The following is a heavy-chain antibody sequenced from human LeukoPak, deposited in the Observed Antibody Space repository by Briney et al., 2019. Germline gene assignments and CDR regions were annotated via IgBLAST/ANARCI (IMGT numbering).Heavy chain of an antibody. CDR3: AKAGGYCTSTSCYLFD. CDR2: MSADGGST. Sequence: GGSLRLSCAPSGFTFSSYAMSWVRQAPGKGLEWVSAMSADGGSTYYADSVKGRFSISRDNSKNTLYLQMNSLRAEDTAIYYCAKAGGYCTSTSCYLFDWGQGTLVTVSS. D-gene: IGHD2-2*01. V-gene: IGHV3-23*01. J-gene: IGHJ4*02. CDR1: GFTFSSYA.